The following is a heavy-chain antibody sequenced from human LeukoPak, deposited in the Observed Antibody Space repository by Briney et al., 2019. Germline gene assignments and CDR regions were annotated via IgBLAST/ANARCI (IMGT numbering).Heavy chain of an antibody. CDR2: IYPGDSDT. V-gene: IGHV5-51*01. CDR1: GYTFSSYW. Sequence: GQSLKISCKGSGYTFSSYWIGWVRQMPGKGLEWMGIIYPGDSDTRYSPSLQGQVTISVDTSIGTAYLQWSSLKASDTAIYYCARQNDFRLDYWGQGTLVTVSS. CDR3: ARQNDFRLDY. J-gene: IGHJ4*02. D-gene: IGHD3-3*01.